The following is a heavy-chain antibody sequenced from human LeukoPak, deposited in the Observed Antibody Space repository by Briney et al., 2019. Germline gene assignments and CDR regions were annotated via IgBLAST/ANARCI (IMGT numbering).Heavy chain of an antibody. V-gene: IGHV4-59*01. CDR3: ARGGEGYDILTGGYFDY. CDR1: GGSISSYY. J-gene: IGHJ4*02. Sequence: PSETLSLICTVSGGSISSYYWSWIRQPPGEGLEWIGYIYYSGSTNYNPSLKSRITISVDTSKNQFSLKLSSVTAADTAVYYCARGGEGYDILTGGYFDYWGQGTLVTVSS. CDR2: IYYSGST. D-gene: IGHD3-9*01.